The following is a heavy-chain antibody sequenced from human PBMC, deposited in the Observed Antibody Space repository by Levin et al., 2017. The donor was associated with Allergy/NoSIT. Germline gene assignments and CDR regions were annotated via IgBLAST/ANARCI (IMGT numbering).Heavy chain of an antibody. CDR3: AKSGRHYCSNTSCDWLPSWFDP. V-gene: IGHV4-39*01. D-gene: IGHD2-2*01. CDR1: GGSISSSISY. CDR2: IYNSGST. Sequence: SETLSLTCTVSGGSISSSISYWGWIRQAPGKGLEWIGSIYNSGSTYYNPSLKSRVTTSVDTSKNQFSLKLRSVTAADTAVDYCAKSGRHYCSNTSCDWLPSWFDPWGQGALVTVSS. J-gene: IGHJ5*02.